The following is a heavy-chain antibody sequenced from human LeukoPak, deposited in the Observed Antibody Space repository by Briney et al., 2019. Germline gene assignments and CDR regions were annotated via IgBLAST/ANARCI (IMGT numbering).Heavy chain of an antibody. CDR1: GFTFDDYA. J-gene: IGHJ4*02. CDR3: ARSITRVYDILTGYSAFDY. D-gene: IGHD3-9*01. V-gene: IGHV3-21*01. CDR2: ISSSSSYI. Sequence: GGSLRLSCAASGFTFDDYAMHWVRQAPGKGLEWVSSISSSSSYIYYADSVKGRFTISRDNAKNSLYLQMNSLRAEDTAVYYCARSITRVYDILTGYSAFDYWGQGTLVTVSS.